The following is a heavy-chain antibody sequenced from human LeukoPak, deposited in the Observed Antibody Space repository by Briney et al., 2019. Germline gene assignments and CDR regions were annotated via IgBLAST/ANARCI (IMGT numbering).Heavy chain of an antibody. J-gene: IGHJ3*02. V-gene: IGHV3-23*01. Sequence: PGGSLRLSCAASGFTFSSYAMNWVRQGPGRGLEWVSAISGSGGSTYYADSVKGRFTISRDNSKNTLYLQMNSLRAEDTTVYYCAKSLVITATEGFRDAFDIWGQGTMVTVSS. CDR3: AKSLVITATEGFRDAFDI. D-gene: IGHD2-15*01. CDR1: GFTFSSYA. CDR2: ISGSGGST.